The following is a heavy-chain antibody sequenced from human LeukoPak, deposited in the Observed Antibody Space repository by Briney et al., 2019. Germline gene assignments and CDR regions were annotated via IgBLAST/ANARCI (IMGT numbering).Heavy chain of an antibody. CDR2: TYYSGST. D-gene: IGHD6-19*01. J-gene: IGHJ4*02. Sequence: PSETLSLTCTVSGGSISSSSYYWGWIRQPPGKGLEWIGSTYYSGSTYYNPSLKSRVTISVDTSKNQFSLKLSSVTAADTAVYYCARRPSSADTKPFDYWGQGTLVTVSS. CDR3: ARRPSSADTKPFDY. CDR1: GGSISSSSYY. V-gene: IGHV4-39*01.